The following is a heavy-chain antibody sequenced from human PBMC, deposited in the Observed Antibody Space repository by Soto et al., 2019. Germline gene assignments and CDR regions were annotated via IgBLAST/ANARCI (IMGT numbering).Heavy chain of an antibody. V-gene: IGHV3-30*18. Sequence: PGGSLRLSCAASGFIFSNYGMHWVRQAPGKGLEWVAVISYDGSDKRYADSVRGRFTISRDNSKNTLFLQVTSLRAEDTAVYYCAKALSGYEPGFEYWGQGTPVTVSS. CDR1: GFIFSNYG. D-gene: IGHD5-12*01. CDR2: ISYDGSDK. CDR3: AKALSGYEPGFEY. J-gene: IGHJ4*02.